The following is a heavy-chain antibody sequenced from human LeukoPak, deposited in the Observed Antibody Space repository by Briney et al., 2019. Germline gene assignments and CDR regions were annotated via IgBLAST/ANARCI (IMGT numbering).Heavy chain of an antibody. J-gene: IGHJ4*02. Sequence: GGSLRLSCAASGFTFSSYAMSWVRQAPGKGLEWDGRIKSKADGETIDYAAPVKGRFTFSRDDSKNMLYLQMNSLKSEDTAVYYCSTLTSRGLSDSWGQGTLVTVSS. V-gene: IGHV3-15*01. D-gene: IGHD1-20*01. CDR2: IKSKADGETI. CDR3: STLTSRGLSDS. CDR1: GFTFSSYA.